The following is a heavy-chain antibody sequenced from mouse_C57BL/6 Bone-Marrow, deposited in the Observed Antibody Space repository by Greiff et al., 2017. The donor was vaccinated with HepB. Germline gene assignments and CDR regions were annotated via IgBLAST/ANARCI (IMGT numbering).Heavy chain of an antibody. V-gene: IGHV5-2*01. CDR3: ARFDGYYWYFDV. CDR2: INSDGGST. CDR1: EYEFPSHD. Sequence: EVQGVESGGGLVQPGESLKLSCESNEYEFPSHDMSWVRKTPEKRLELVAAINSDGGSTYYPDTMERRFIISRDNTKKTMYLQMSRLRSEDTALYYCARFDGYYWYFDVWGTGTTVTVSS. J-gene: IGHJ1*03. D-gene: IGHD2-3*01.